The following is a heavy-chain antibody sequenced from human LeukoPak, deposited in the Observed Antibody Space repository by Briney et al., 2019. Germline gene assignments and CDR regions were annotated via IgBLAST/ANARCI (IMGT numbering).Heavy chain of an antibody. CDR1: GYTFTSYG. V-gene: IGHV1-18*01. Sequence: GASVKVSCKASGYTFTSYGISWVRQAPGQGLEWMGWISAYNGNTNYAQKLQGRVTMTTDTSTSTAYMELRSLRSDDTAVYYCARDIRHCSGGSCGPNYYHYGMDVWGQGTTVTVSS. D-gene: IGHD2-15*01. CDR3: ARDIRHCSGGSCGPNYYHYGMDV. CDR2: ISAYNGNT. J-gene: IGHJ6*02.